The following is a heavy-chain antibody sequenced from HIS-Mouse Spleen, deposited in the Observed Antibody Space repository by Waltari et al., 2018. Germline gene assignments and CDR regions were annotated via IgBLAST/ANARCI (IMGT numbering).Heavy chain of an antibody. CDR2: ISYDGSNK. D-gene: IGHD4-17*01. V-gene: IGHV3-30*18. J-gene: IGHJ3*02. Sequence: QVQLVESGGGVVQPGRSLRLSCAASGFTFSSYGMHWVRQAPGKGRGWVAVISYDGSNKYDAGAVKGRFTISRDNSKNTLYLQMNSRRAEGTAVYYCAKGGSTTVTAFDIWGQGTMVTVSS. CDR1: GFTFSSYG. CDR3: AKGGSTTVTAFDI.